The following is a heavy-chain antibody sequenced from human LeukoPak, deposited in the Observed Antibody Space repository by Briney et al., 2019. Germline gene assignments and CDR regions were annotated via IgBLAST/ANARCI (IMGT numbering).Heavy chain of an antibody. J-gene: IGHJ4*02. CDR2: INTDGSTT. CDR3: ARLTVTGTNY. D-gene: IGHD6-19*01. CDR1: GFTFSNYR. Sequence: PGGSLRLSCVVSGFTFSNYRMHWVRQAPGKGLVWVSGINTDGSTTTYADSAKGRFTISRDNAKNTLYLQMNSLRAEDTAVYYCARLTVTGTNYWGQGTLVTVSS. V-gene: IGHV3-74*03.